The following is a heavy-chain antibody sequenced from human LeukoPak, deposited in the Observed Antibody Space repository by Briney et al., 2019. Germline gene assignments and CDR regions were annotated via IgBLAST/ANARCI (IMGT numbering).Heavy chain of an antibody. CDR3: ARLDSGSYYVDY. CDR2: IYYSGST. D-gene: IGHD1-26*01. CDR1: GGSISSYY. Sequence: PSETLSLTCTVSGGSISSYYWGWTRQPPGKGLEWIGSIYYSGSTYYNPSLKSRVTISVDTSKNQFSLKLSSVTAADTAVYYCARLDSGSYYVDYWGQGTLVTVSS. V-gene: IGHV4-39*01. J-gene: IGHJ4*02.